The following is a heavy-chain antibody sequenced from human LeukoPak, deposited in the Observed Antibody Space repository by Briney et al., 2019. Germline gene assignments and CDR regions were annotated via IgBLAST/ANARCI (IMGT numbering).Heavy chain of an antibody. CDR1: GYPFTTYG. J-gene: IGHJ1*01. V-gene: IGHV1-18*01. CDR3: ARATISGYFQH. Sequence: ASVKVSCKASGYPFTTYGINWVRQAPGQGLEWMGWISAYNGNTNYAQKLQGRVTMTTDTSTSTAYMELRSLRSDDTAVYYCARATISGYFQHWGQGTLVTVSS. CDR2: ISAYNGNT. D-gene: IGHD3-3*01.